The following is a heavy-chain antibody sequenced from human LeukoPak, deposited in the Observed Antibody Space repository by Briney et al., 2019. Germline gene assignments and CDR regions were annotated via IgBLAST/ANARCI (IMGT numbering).Heavy chain of an antibody. CDR2: ISGSSSYT. V-gene: IGHV3-11*05. D-gene: IGHD3-22*01. CDR1: GFTFSDYY. CDR3: ARDYYDSSGYYLYYFDC. Sequence: GGSLRLSCAASGFTFSDYYMSWIRQAPGKGLEWVSYISGSSSYTDYADSEKRRFTFTRDNAKNSLYLKMNSLRAEDTAVYYCARDYYDSSGYYLYYFDCWGHGILVSVSS. J-gene: IGHJ4*03.